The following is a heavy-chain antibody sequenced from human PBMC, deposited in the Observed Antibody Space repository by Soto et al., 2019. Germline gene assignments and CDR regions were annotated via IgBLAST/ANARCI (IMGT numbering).Heavy chain of an antibody. Sequence: SGPTLVNPTQTLTLTCTISGFSLSTSGMCVSWIRQPPGKALEWLALIDWDDDKYYSTSLKTRLTISKDTSKNQVVLTMTNMDPVDTATYYCARGRVVTATINWFDPWGQGTLVTVSS. CDR1: GFSLSTSGMC. CDR2: IDWDDDK. D-gene: IGHD2-21*02. V-gene: IGHV2-70*01. J-gene: IGHJ5*02. CDR3: ARGRVVTATINWFDP.